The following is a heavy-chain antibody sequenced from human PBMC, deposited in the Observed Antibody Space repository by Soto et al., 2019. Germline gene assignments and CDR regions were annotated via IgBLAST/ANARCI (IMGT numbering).Heavy chain of an antibody. Sequence: LSETLSLTCTVSGDSIISSDFYWGWVRQPPGKGLEWIGSIFYLGSSYYNPSLKSRVTMSVDTSKNQFSLRLRSVTAADTALYFCARHSLALRKNNWFDPRGQGIMVTVSS. D-gene: IGHD3-3*02. J-gene: IGHJ5*02. CDR1: GDSIISSDFY. V-gene: IGHV4-39*01. CDR2: IFYLGSS. CDR3: ARHSLALRKNNWFDP.